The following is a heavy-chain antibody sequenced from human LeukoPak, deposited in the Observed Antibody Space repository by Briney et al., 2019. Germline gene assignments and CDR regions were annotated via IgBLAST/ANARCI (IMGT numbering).Heavy chain of an antibody. J-gene: IGHJ4*02. D-gene: IGHD2-2*02. CDR1: GGSISSGDYY. CDR2: IYYSGST. Sequence: PSETLSLTCTVSGGSISSGDYYWSWIRQPPGKGLEWIGYIYYSGSTYYNPSLKSRVTISVDTSKNQFSLKLSSVTAADTAVYYCARVADLGYCCSTSCYTLKRHFDYWGQGTLVTVSS. V-gene: IGHV4-30-4*08. CDR3: ARVADLGYCCSTSCYTLKRHFDY.